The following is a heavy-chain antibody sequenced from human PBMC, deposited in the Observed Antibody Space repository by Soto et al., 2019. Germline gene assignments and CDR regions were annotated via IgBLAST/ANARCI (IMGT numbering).Heavy chain of an antibody. V-gene: IGHV4-61*08. D-gene: IGHD2-21*01. CDR2: IYYSGNP. CDR1: GGSISSGDYS. J-gene: IGHJ6*02. Sequence: SSETLSLTCAVSGGSISSGDYSWSWIRQPPGKGLEWIGYIYYSGNPTYNPSFKSRVTMSVDRSKNQFSLRLSSLTAADTAVYYCARISLLLENDYYGTAVWGQGTTVTVSS. CDR3: ARISLLLENDYYGTAV.